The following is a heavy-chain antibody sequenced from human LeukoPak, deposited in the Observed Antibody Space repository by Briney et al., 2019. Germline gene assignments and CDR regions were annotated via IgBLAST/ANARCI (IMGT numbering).Heavy chain of an antibody. CDR2: ISGSGGST. CDR1: GFTVSSNY. Sequence: GGSLRLSCAASGFTVSSNYMSWVRQAPGKGLEWVSAISGSGGSTYYADSVKGRFTISRDNSKNTLYLQMNSLRAEDTAVYYCAKGADIVVVPAAIVPTYFDYWGQGTLVTVSS. J-gene: IGHJ4*02. D-gene: IGHD2-2*01. V-gene: IGHV3-23*01. CDR3: AKGADIVVVPAAIVPTYFDY.